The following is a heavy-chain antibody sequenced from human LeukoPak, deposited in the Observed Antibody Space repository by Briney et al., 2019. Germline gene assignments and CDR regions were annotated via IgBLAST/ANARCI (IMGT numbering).Heavy chain of an antibody. CDR2: INPNSGGT. D-gene: IGHD3-22*01. CDR3: ARDLGAITMNDY. J-gene: IGHJ4*02. V-gene: IGHV1-2*02. Sequence: VASVKVSCKASGYTFTGYYMHWVRQAPGQGLEWMGWINPNSGGTNYAQKFQGRVTMTRDTSISTAYMELSRLRSDDTAVYHCARDLGAITMNDYWGQGTLVTVSS. CDR1: GYTFTGYY.